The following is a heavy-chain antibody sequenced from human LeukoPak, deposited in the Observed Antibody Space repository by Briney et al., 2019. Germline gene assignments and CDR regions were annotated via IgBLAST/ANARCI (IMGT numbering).Heavy chain of an antibody. CDR1: GFSLDSTAVG. D-gene: IGHD5-18*01. V-gene: IGHV2-5*01. Sequence: SGPTLVKPTETLTLTCTFSGFSLDSTAVGVGWVRQPPGKALERLALIYGSDDKRYMPSLQNRLTITKDTSKNLVVLTMANVDPVDTATYYCARQGYGYVYFGFWGRGILVTVSS. CDR3: ARQGYGYVYFGF. J-gene: IGHJ4*02. CDR2: IYGSDDK.